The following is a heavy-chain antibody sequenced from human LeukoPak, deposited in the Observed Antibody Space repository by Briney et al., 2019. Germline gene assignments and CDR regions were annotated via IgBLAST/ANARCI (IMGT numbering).Heavy chain of an antibody. D-gene: IGHD3-22*01. CDR3: ARDSLNDSSGYYYGFDY. CDR2: ISAYNGNT. CDR1: GYTFTSYG. Sequence: GASVKVSCKASGYTFTSYGISWVRQAPGQGLEWMGWISAYNGNTNYAQKFQGRVTITADESTSTAYMELSSLRSEDTAVYYCARDSLNDSSGYYYGFDYWGQGTLVTVSS. V-gene: IGHV1-18*01. J-gene: IGHJ4*02.